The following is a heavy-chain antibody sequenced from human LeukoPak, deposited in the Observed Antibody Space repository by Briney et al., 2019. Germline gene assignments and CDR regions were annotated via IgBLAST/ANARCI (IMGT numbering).Heavy chain of an antibody. D-gene: IGHD3-16*02. Sequence: PSETLSLTCTVSGGSISSYYWSWIRQPPGKGLEWIGYIYYSGSTDCSPSLKSRVTISEDMSKNQFSLKLSSVTAADTAVYYCARVVTQEGGNAFDIWGQGTLVTVSS. V-gene: IGHV4-59*01. CDR1: GGSISSYY. J-gene: IGHJ3*02. CDR2: IYYSGST. CDR3: ARVVTQEGGNAFDI.